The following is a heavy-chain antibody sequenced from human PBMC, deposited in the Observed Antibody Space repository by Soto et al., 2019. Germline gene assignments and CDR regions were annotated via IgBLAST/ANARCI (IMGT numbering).Heavy chain of an antibody. V-gene: IGHV4-59*01. D-gene: IGHD1-26*01. J-gene: IGHJ6*02. Sequence: QVQLQESGPGLVKPSETLSLTCTVSGGSINSDYWSWIRQPPEKGLEWIGYVRNSGSTNYNPSLKSRVTISVDTSKNQFSLKLRSVTAADTGVYYCARDLLSGRYGMDVWGQGTTVTVSS. CDR2: VRNSGST. CDR3: ARDLLSGRYGMDV. CDR1: GGSINSDY.